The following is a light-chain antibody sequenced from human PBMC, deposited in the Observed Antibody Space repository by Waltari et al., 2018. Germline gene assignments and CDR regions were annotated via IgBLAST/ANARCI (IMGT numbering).Light chain of an antibody. J-gene: IGKJ2*01. CDR2: AAS. Sequence: DILLTQSPVFLSAFVGDRVTISCRSSQTVNTYLNWYQQKLGEAPKLLIYAASTLQSGVPPRFSGTGSGTVFTLIILSLQPEDFATYFCQQRYSTPYTFGPGT. V-gene: IGKV1-39*01. CDR3: QQRYSTPYT. CDR1: QTVNTY.